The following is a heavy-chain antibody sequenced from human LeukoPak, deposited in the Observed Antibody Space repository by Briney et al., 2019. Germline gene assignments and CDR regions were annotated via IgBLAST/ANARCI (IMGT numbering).Heavy chain of an antibody. J-gene: IGHJ4*02. CDR3: AKVEGAAAGPDYFDY. D-gene: IGHD6-13*01. CDR2: ISGSGGST. Sequence: GGSLRLSCAASGFTFSSYAMSWVRQAPGKGLEWVSAISGSGGSTYYADSVKGRFTISRDNSKNTLYLQMNSLRAEDTAVYYFAKVEGAAAGPDYFDYWGQGTLVTVSS. CDR1: GFTFSSYA. V-gene: IGHV3-23*01.